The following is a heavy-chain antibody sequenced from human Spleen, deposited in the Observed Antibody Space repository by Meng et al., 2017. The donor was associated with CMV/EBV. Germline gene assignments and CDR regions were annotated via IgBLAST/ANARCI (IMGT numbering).Heavy chain of an antibody. CDR1: DNFDGDY. CDR3: AGDQGRSGSYAAEYFEP. J-gene: IGHJ1*01. CDR2: INPCSGGT. D-gene: IGHD1-26*01. V-gene: IGHV1-2*02. Sequence: DNFDGDYMQWVGRATGQGLEWMRWINPCSGGTNDAQEWQGGGNVSRDTAGSTDYMEQSRLRSEDTVVYYGAGDQGRSGSYAAEYFEPWGQGTLVTVSS.